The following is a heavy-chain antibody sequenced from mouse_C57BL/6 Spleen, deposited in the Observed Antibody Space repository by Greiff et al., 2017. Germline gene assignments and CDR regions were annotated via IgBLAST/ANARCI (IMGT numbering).Heavy chain of an antibody. D-gene: IGHD2-4*01. Sequence: VQLQQSGAELVRPGASVKLSCTASGFNIKDDYMHWVKPRPEQGLEWIGWIDPENGDTEYASKFQGKATITADTPSNTAYLQLSSLTSEDTAVYYCTTPIYYDYAWFAYWGQGTLVTVSA. V-gene: IGHV14-4*01. CDR3: TTPIYYDYAWFAY. CDR2: IDPENGDT. CDR1: GFNIKDDY. J-gene: IGHJ3*01.